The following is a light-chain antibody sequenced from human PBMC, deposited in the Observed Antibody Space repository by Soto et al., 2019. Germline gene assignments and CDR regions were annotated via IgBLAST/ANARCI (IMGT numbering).Light chain of an antibody. CDR3: QQYHKWPPIT. CDR2: DAS. Sequence: EVVMTQSPATLSVSPGERATLSCRASQTVSSDLAWFQQRPGQAPRLLIYDASTRATAIAARFSGSGSGTEFTLTITSLQSEDFAVYYCQQYHKWPPITFGQGTRLEIK. J-gene: IGKJ5*01. CDR1: QTVSSD. V-gene: IGKV3-15*01.